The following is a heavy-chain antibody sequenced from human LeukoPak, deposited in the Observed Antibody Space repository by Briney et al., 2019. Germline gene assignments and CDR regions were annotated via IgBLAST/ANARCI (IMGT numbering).Heavy chain of an antibody. CDR2: ISGGGGST. D-gene: IGHD4-17*01. CDR3: ASPRLRNFGDYDGL. CDR1: GIMFSNYA. J-gene: IGHJ4*02. V-gene: IGHV3-23*01. Sequence: PGGSLRLSCAASGIMFSNYAMNWVRQAPGKGLEWVSGISGGGGSTYYADSAKGRFTISRDNSKNTLYLQMNSLRADDTAIYYCASPRLRNFGDYDGLWGQGTLVTVSS.